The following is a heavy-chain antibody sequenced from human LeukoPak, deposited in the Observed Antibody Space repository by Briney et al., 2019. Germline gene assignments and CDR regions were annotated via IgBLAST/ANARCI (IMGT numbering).Heavy chain of an antibody. CDR2: IYYSGST. CDR1: GGSISSYY. V-gene: IGHV4-59*01. CDR3: AREGVTKYYFDY. D-gene: IGHD4-11*01. J-gene: IGHJ4*02. Sequence: SETLSLTCTVSGGSISSYYWSWIRQPPGKGLEWIGYIYYSGSTDYNPSLKSRVTISVDTSKNQFSLKLSSLTAADTAVYYCAREGVTKYYFDYWGQGTLVAVSS.